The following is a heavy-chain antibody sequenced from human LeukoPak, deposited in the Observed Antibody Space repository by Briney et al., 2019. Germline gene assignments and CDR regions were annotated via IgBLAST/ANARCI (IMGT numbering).Heavy chain of an antibody. Sequence: PSDILSLTCTVSGGSISSSNYYWGWIRQPPGKGLEWIGSSCYRGNTYYNPSLKSRVTISVDTSKNQFSLKLSSVTAADTAVYYCARLDGYCSGGSCYSVSFVDPWGQGTLVTVSS. CDR3: ARLDGYCSGGSCYSVSFVDP. V-gene: IGHV4-39*01. CDR2: SCYRGNT. CDR1: GGSISSSNYY. D-gene: IGHD2-15*01. J-gene: IGHJ5*02.